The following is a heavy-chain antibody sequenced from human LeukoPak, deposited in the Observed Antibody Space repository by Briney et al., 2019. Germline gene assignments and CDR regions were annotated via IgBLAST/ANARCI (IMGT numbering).Heavy chain of an antibody. V-gene: IGHV3-30*02. Sequence: PGGSLRLSCAASGFTFSSYGMHWVRQAPGKGLEWVAFIRYDGSNKYYADSVKGRFTISRDNSKNTLYLQMNSLRAEDTGVYYCVRATFMIVVVAHFDYWGQGTLVTVSS. CDR3: VRATFMIVVVAHFDY. J-gene: IGHJ4*02. CDR1: GFTFSSYG. CDR2: IRYDGSNK. D-gene: IGHD3-22*01.